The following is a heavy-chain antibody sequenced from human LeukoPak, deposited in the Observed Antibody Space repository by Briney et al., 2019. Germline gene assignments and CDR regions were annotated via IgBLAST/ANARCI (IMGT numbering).Heavy chain of an antibody. V-gene: IGHV3-23*01. D-gene: IGHD3-3*01. J-gene: IGHJ3*02. Sequence: GGSLRLSCAASGFTFSSYAMSWVRQAPGKGLEWVSAISGSGGSTYCADSVKGRFTISRDNSKNTLYLQMNSLRAEDTAVYYCAKDGDDFWSGYYVNAFDIWGQGTMVTVSS. CDR1: GFTFSSYA. CDR3: AKDGDDFWSGYYVNAFDI. CDR2: ISGSGGST.